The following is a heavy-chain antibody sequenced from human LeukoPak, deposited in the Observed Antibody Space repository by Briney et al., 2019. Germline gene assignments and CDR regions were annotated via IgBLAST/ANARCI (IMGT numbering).Heavy chain of an antibody. CDR1: GGSISSANYY. D-gene: IGHD5-18*01. Sequence: SETLSLTCTVSGGSISSANYYWSWIRQPAGKGLEWIGRIYTSGSTNYNPSLKSRVTISVDTSKNQFSLKLYSVTAADTATYYCATYRQIQVPFEFWGQGTLVTVSS. J-gene: IGHJ4*02. CDR2: IYTSGST. V-gene: IGHV4-61*02. CDR3: ATYRQIQVPFEF.